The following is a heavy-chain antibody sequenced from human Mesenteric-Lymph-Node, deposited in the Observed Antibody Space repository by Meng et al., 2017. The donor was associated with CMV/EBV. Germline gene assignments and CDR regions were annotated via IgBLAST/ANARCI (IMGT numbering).Heavy chain of an antibody. J-gene: IGHJ4*02. CDR2: INPDTGSVT. CDR1: GYAFTGYY. Sequence: ASVKVSCKASGYAFTGYYMHWVRQAPGQGLEWMGWINPDTGSVTNSAQKFQGRVTMTRDTSMSTAYMELSRLRSDDTAVYYCARQEGRLTHDYWGQGTLVTVSS. V-gene: IGHV1-2*02. CDR3: ARQEGRLTHDY. D-gene: IGHD6-25*01.